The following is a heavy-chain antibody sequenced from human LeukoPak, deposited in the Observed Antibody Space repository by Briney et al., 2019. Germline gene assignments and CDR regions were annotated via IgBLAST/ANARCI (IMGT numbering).Heavy chain of an antibody. Sequence: PGGSLRLSCAASGFTFSSYGMSWVRQAPGKGLEWVSAISGSGGSTYYADSVKGRFTISRDNSKNTLYLQMNSLRVEDTAVYYCAKGLRYFDWLLMPASFDYWGQGTLVTVSS. V-gene: IGHV3-23*01. CDR2: ISGSGGST. J-gene: IGHJ4*02. CDR1: GFTFSSYG. CDR3: AKGLRYFDWLLMPASFDY. D-gene: IGHD3-9*01.